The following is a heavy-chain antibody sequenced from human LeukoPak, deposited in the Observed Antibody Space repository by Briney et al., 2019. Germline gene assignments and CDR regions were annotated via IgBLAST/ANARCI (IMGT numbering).Heavy chain of an antibody. Sequence: SETLSLTCTVSGYSISSGYYWGWIRQPPGKGLEWIGSIYHSGSTYYNPSLKSRVTISVDTSKNQFSLKLSSVTAADTAVYYCASGTYYYYYMDVWGKGTTVTVSS. CDR2: IYHSGST. V-gene: IGHV4-38-2*02. J-gene: IGHJ6*03. D-gene: IGHD1-1*01. CDR3: ASGTYYYYYMDV. CDR1: GYSISSGYY.